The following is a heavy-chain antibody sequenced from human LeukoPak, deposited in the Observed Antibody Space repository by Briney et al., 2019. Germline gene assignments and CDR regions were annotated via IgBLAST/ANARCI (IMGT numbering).Heavy chain of an antibody. J-gene: IGHJ5*02. CDR1: GFTFSKAW. D-gene: IGHD2/OR15-2a*01. Sequence: GGSLRLSCVVSGFTFSKAWMSWVRQAPGKGLEWVGRIKTKPDGGTTDYGAPVKGRFTISRDDSKNTLFLQKNSLRTEDTAMYYCTTDLSNWFDPWGQGTLVTVSS. CDR3: TTDLSNWFDP. CDR2: IKTKPDGGTT. V-gene: IGHV3-15*01.